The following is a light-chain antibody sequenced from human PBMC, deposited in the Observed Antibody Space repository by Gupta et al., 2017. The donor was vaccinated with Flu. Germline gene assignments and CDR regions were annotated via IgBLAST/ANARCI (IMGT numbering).Light chain of an antibody. CDR1: QNIGNY. CDR3: QHTDSTIWT. CDR2: AAS. V-gene: IGKV1-39*01. Sequence: DIEMTQSPSSLSASVGDRVTITCRASQNIGNYLNWYQQKPGRAPNLLIYAASRVHAGVTSRFNGSGSGTDFTLTISRRQPEDFASYYCQHTDSTIWTFGQGTKVDIK. J-gene: IGKJ1*01.